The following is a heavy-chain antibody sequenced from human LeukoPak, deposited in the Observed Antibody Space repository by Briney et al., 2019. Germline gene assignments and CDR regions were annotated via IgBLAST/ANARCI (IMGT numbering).Heavy chain of an antibody. CDR1: GYTFTSYG. CDR2: IIPIFGTA. CDR3: ARGYSGYDGFDY. J-gene: IGHJ4*02. Sequence: SVKVSCKASGYTFTSYGISWVRQAPGQGLEWMGGIIPIFGTANYAQKFQGRVTITADESTSTAYMELSSLRSEDTAVYYCARGYSGYDGFDYWGQGTLVTVSS. V-gene: IGHV1-69*13. D-gene: IGHD5-12*01.